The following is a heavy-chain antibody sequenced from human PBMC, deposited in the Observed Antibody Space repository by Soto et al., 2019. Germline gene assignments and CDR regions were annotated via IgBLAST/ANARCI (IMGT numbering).Heavy chain of an antibody. D-gene: IGHD5-12*01. CDR1: GFTFSDYY. CDR2: ISSSSSYT. V-gene: IGHV3-11*06. Sequence: PGGSLRLSCAASGFTFSDYYMSWIRQAPGKGLEWVSYISSSSSYTNYADSVKGRFTISRDNAKNSLYLQMNSLRAEDTAVYYCAKDFRSAEWLQSYYFDYWGQGTLVTVSS. J-gene: IGHJ4*02. CDR3: AKDFRSAEWLQSYYFDY.